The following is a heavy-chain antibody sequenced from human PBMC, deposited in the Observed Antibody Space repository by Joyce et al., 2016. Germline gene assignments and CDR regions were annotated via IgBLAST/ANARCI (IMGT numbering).Heavy chain of an antibody. V-gene: IGHV3-74*01. CDR1: GFSFSGYL. D-gene: IGHD6-6*01. Sequence: EVQLVESGGGLVQPGGSLRLSCAASGFSFSGYLIHWVRQAPGKGVVCDFRISRDGGRTRVADPVNGRFTNAGDNSKTRLDLQMNSRSAEDTVVYYCVRGISARPGGPNWFDPWGQGTLVTVSS. J-gene: IGHJ5*02. CDR3: VRGISARPGGPNWFDP. CDR2: ISRDGGRT.